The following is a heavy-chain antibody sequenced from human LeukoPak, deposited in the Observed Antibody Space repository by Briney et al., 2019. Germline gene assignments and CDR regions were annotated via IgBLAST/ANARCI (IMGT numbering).Heavy chain of an antibody. D-gene: IGHD1/OR15-1a*01. V-gene: IGHV4-39*07. Sequence: PSETLSLACTVSGASINSDTYYWGWIRQPPGKGLEWIGTHSHSGSAYYNPSLRSRITMSLDTSENQLSLKLYSVTAADTAIYYCARYQTGTMFAVWGQGTLVTISS. CDR3: ARYQTGTMFAV. J-gene: IGHJ4*02. CDR1: GASINSDTYY. CDR2: HSHSGSA.